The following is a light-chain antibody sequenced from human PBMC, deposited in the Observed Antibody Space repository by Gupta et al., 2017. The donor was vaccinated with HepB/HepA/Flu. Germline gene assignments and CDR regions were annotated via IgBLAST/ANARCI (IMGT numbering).Light chain of an antibody. CDR3: QVWDSNNDHVV. Sequence: SYVLTQPPSVSVAPANTARITCGGDNIGDKSVHWYQQKPGQAPVLVLYDDSDRPSGIPERFSGSNSGNTATVTISRVEVGDEADYYCQVWDSNNDHVVFGGGTKLTVL. J-gene: IGLJ2*01. CDR2: DDS. CDR1: NIGDKS. V-gene: IGLV3-21*03.